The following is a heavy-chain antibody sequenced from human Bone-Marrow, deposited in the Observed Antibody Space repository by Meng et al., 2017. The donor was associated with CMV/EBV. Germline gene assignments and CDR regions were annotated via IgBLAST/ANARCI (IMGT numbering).Heavy chain of an antibody. D-gene: IGHD1-1*01. V-gene: IGHV3-33*03. CDR1: GCIFSSYG. Sequence: GESLKLPRAASGCIFSSYGGHWVRQAPGKGLEWVAIIWYDGSNKHYADSVKGRFTISRDNSKNTMYLQMNSLSAEDTAVYECAKDGLPLGTYYYGMDVWGQGTTVTVSS. J-gene: IGHJ6*01. CDR2: IWYDGSNK. CDR3: AKDGLPLGTYYYGMDV.